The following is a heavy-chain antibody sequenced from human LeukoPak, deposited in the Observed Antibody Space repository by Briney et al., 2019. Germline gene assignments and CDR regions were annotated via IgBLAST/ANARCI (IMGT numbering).Heavy chain of an antibody. D-gene: IGHD3-10*01. Sequence: GRSLRLSCAASGFTFSSYAMHWVRKAPGKGLEWVAVISYDGSNKYYADSVKGRFTISRDNSKNTLYLQMNSLRAEDTAVYYCAREVSMVRDYYYYGMDVWGQGTTVTVSS. CDR3: AREVSMVRDYYYYGMDV. V-gene: IGHV3-30*04. J-gene: IGHJ6*02. CDR2: ISYDGSNK. CDR1: GFTFSSYA.